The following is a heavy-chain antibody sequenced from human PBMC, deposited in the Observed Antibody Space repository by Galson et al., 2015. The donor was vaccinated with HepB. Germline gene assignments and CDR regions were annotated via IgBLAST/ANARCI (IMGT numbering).Heavy chain of an antibody. D-gene: IGHD6-19*01. CDR2: ISYSGST. CDR3: AGRQWLGGAIDF. Sequence: LSLTCTVSGASISPYYWSWIRQPPGKGLEWIGYISYSGSTNYNPSLKSRVTISVDTSKNQFSLKLSSVTAADTAVYYCAGRQWLGGAIDFWGPGMLVTVSS. J-gene: IGHJ4*02. V-gene: IGHV4-59*01. CDR1: GASISPYY.